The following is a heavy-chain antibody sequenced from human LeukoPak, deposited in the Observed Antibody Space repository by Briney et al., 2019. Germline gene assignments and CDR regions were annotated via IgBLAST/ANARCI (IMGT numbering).Heavy chain of an antibody. D-gene: IGHD6-19*01. CDR1: GGSFSGYY. V-gene: IGHV4-34*01. Sequence: SETLSLTCAVYGGSFSGYYWSWIRQPPGKGLEWIGEINHSGSTNYNPSLKSRVTISVDTSKNQFSLKLSSVTAADTAVYYCARDRPLIAVAGTSYFDYWGQGTLVTVSS. CDR3: ARDRPLIAVAGTSYFDY. J-gene: IGHJ4*02. CDR2: INHSGST.